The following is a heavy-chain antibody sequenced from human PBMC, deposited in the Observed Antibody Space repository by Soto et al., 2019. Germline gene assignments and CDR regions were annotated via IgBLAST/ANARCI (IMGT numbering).Heavy chain of an antibody. CDR1: GFTFSSYA. CDR3: AKDRGSSGYWIDY. J-gene: IGHJ4*02. Sequence: GGSLRLSCAASGFTFSSYAMSLVRQAPGKGLERVSAISGSGGSTYYADSVKGRFTISRDNSKNTLYLQMNSLRAEDTAVYYCAKDRGSSGYWIDYWGQGTLVTVSS. D-gene: IGHD3-22*01. V-gene: IGHV3-23*01. CDR2: ISGSGGST.